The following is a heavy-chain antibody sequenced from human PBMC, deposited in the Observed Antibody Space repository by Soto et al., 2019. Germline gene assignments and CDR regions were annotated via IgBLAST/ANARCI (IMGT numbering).Heavy chain of an antibody. CDR2: ISGTTDTI. CDR1: GFTFKTFV. CDR3: VRQRGVMTDFAYFDS. J-gene: IGHJ4*02. V-gene: IGHV3-48*02. D-gene: IGHD2-21*02. Sequence: LRLSCAASGFTFKTFVMNWVRQAPGKGLEWVSYISGTTDTINFADSVRGRFTISRDNAKNSMFLQMDSLRDADTAVYYCVRQRGVMTDFAYFDSWGQGTLVTVSS.